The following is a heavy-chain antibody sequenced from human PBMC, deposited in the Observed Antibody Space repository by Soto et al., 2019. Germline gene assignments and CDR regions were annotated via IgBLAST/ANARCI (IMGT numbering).Heavy chain of an antibody. CDR3: AGRAVAGLFYWYFDL. CDR2: ISGSGGST. Sequence: GGSLRLSCAASGFTFSSYAMSWVRQAPGKGLEWVSAISGSGGSTYYADSVKGRFTISRDNSKNTLYLQMNSLRAEDTAVYYCAGRAVAGLFYWYFDLWGRGTLVTVSS. CDR1: GFTFSSYA. V-gene: IGHV3-23*01. J-gene: IGHJ2*01. D-gene: IGHD6-19*01.